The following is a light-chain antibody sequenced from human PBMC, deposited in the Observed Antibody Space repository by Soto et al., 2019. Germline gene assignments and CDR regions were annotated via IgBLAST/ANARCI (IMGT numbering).Light chain of an antibody. Sequence: DIVMTQSPDSLSVSLGERATINFKSSQAVLYSSNNNNYLAWYQQKPGQPPKLLIYWASTRESGVPDRFSGSGSGTDFTLTINSLQAEDVAVYYCQQYYTTPLTFGGGTKVDIK. V-gene: IGKV4-1*01. J-gene: IGKJ4*01. CDR3: QQYYTTPLT. CDR2: WAS. CDR1: QAVLYSSNNNNY.